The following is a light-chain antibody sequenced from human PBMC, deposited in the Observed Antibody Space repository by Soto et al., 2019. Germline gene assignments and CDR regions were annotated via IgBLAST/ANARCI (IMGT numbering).Light chain of an antibody. CDR2: EVR. V-gene: IGLV2-14*01. Sequence: QSALAQPASVSGSPGQSITISCTGTSRDIGGYDYVSWYQQRPGKAPKLMIYEVRYRPSGVSNRFSGSKSGNTASLTISGLQAEDEAVYYCCSYTRTSNHYFFGSGTKVTAL. J-gene: IGLJ1*01. CDR3: CSYTRTSNHYF. CDR1: SRDIGGYDY.